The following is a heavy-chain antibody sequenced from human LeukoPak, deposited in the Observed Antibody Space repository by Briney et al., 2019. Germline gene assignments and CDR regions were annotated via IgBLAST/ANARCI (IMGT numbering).Heavy chain of an antibody. CDR1: GYTFTSYG. J-gene: IGHJ5*02. D-gene: IGHD6-6*01. V-gene: IGHV1-18*01. CDR2: ISAYNGNT. Sequence: GASVKVSCKASGYTFTSYGISWVRQAPGQGLEWMGWISAYNGNTNYAQKLQGRVTMTTDTSTSTAYMELRSLRSDDTAVYYCARDCLRYGSSSVWFDPWGQGTLVTVSS. CDR3: ARDCLRYGSSSVWFDP.